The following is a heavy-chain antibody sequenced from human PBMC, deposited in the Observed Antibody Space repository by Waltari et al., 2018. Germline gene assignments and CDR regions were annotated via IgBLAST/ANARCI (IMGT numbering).Heavy chain of an antibody. CDR2: FDPEDGET. J-gene: IGHJ6*03. CDR3: ATSSGYIHSYVYMDV. CDR1: GYTFTDYY. V-gene: IGHV1-69-2*01. D-gene: IGHD3-22*01. Sequence: EVQLIQSGAEVKKPGATVKISCKASGYTFTDYYLHWVQQAPGKGLEWMGRFDPEDGETIEAEKFQGRVTITADTSTDTAYMELSSLRSADTALYYCATSSGYIHSYVYMDVWGKGTTVTVSS.